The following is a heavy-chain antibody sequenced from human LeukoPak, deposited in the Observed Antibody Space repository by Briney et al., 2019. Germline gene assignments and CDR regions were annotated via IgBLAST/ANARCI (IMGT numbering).Heavy chain of an antibody. CDR2: ISWNSASV. Sequence: GGSLRLSCEASGFTFDDYGMHWVRHAPGKGLEWVSTISWNSASVGYVDPVKGRFTISRDNAKRTLYLQMNSLRPEDTALYYCAKDYGYSSSWYDYWGQGTLVTVSS. CDR3: AKDYGYSSSWYDY. CDR1: GFTFDDYG. D-gene: IGHD6-13*01. J-gene: IGHJ4*02. V-gene: IGHV3-9*01.